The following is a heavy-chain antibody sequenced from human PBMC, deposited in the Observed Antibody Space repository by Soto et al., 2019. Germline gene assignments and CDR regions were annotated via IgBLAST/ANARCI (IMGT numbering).Heavy chain of an antibody. D-gene: IGHD1-26*01. CDR2: ISTYNFNT. V-gene: IGHV1-18*04. Sequence: QVQLLQSRAEVKKPAASVKVSCKASGYKFTTYGVTLVRQATGHGIQWLGGISTYNFNTDYTQSLHDRVTMTTETTPMTAYLEVRRLSSDDTAVYFCARGLGTNGLDVWGQVTTVTVSS. CDR1: GYKFTTYG. CDR3: ARGLGTNGLDV. J-gene: IGHJ6*02.